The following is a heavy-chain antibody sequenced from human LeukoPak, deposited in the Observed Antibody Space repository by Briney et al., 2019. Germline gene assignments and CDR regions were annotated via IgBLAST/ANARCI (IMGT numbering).Heavy chain of an antibody. V-gene: IGHV4-59*01. J-gene: IGHJ6*02. CDR2: VFHSGTT. D-gene: IGHD5-18*01. CDR1: GASFDSAH. Sequence: SETLSLTCAVSGASFDSAHWSWLRQPPGKGLEWIGCVFHSGTTNYNPSLTSRVTISVDTSKNQFSLKLSSVTAADTAVYYCARDRDTAMDFYGMDVWGQGTTVTVSS. CDR3: ARDRDTAMDFYGMDV.